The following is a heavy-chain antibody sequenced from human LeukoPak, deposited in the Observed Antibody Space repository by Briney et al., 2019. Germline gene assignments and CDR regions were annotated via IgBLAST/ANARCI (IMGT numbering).Heavy chain of an antibody. CDR1: GDSISTSSYY. CDR2: IYYSGST. CDR3: ARVRRSGTTFGDFDY. J-gene: IGHJ4*02. V-gene: IGHV4-39*07. D-gene: IGHD3-16*01. Sequence: PSETLSLTCSVSGDSISTSSYYWGWIRQPPGKGLEWIGSIYYSGSTYYNPSLKSRVTISVDTSKNQFSLKLSSVTAADTAVYYCARVRRSGTTFGDFDYWGQGTLVTVSS.